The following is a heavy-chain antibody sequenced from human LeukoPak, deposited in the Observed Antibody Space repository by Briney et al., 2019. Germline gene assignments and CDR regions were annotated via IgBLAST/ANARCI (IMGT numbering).Heavy chain of an antibody. CDR1: GGSISSGGYY. Sequence: SQTLSLTCTVSGGSISSGGYYWSWIRQHPGKGLEWIGYIYYSGSTNYNPSLKSRVTISVDTSKNQFSLKLSSVTAADTAVYYCARRGPGPDYGDYVRGDYYGMDVWGQGTTVTVSS. CDR3: ARRGPGPDYGDYVRGDYYGMDV. D-gene: IGHD4-17*01. J-gene: IGHJ6*02. CDR2: IYYSGST. V-gene: IGHV4-31*03.